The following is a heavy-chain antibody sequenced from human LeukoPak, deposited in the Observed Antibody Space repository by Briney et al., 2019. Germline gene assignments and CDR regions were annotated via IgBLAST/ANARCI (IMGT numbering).Heavy chain of an antibody. CDR1: EFSVGSNY. CDR2: ISSRATAI. J-gene: IGHJ4*02. CDR3: ARDFGRYFFDY. V-gene: IGHV3-48*03. Sequence: GGSLRLSCAASEFSVGSNYMNWVRQAPGKGLEWVSYISSRATAIYYADSVKGRFTISRDNAKNSLYLQMNSLRAEDTAVYYCARDFGRYFFDYWGQGTLVTVSS. D-gene: IGHD3-10*01.